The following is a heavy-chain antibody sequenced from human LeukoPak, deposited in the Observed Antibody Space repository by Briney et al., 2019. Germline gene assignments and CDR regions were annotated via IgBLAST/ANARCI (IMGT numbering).Heavy chain of an antibody. Sequence: PGASLRLSYAASGAAFSGYGMSWVRQAPGKGLEWVSVISGSGAVTYYADSVKGRFTISRDNSKNTVYLQMNSLRAEDTAVYYCAKGSPACYNGMDVWGQGTTVTVSS. CDR3: AKGSPACYNGMDV. CDR1: GAAFSGYG. J-gene: IGHJ6*02. D-gene: IGHD2-2*02. V-gene: IGHV3-23*01. CDR2: ISGSGAVT.